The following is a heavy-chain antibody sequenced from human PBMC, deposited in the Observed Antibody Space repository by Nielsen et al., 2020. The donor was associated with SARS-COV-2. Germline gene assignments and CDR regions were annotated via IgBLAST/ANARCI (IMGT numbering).Heavy chain of an antibody. V-gene: IGHV1-3*01. J-gene: IGHJ6*02. CDR1: GYTFTSYA. CDR2: INAGNGNT. Sequence: ASVKVSCKASGYTFTSYAMHWVRQAPGQRLEWMGWINAGNGNTKYSQKFQGRVTITADKSTSTAYMELSSLRSEDTAVYYCAQFGYDPVDYYYGMDVWGQGTTVTVSS. CDR3: AQFGYDPVDYYYGMDV. D-gene: IGHD3-16*01.